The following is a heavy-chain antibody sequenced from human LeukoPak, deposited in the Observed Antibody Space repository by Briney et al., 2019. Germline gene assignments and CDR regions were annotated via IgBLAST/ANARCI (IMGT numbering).Heavy chain of an antibody. Sequence: SETLSLTCAVNGGSLSDYYWSWIRQSPGKGLEWIGEVNHSGSTNYSPSLKSRVTISIDTSKNQFSLKLSSVTAADTAVYYCARRSGYPYYFDYWGQGTLVTVSS. D-gene: IGHD5-12*01. CDR1: GGSLSDYY. J-gene: IGHJ4*02. CDR2: VNHSGST. CDR3: ARRSGYPYYFDY. V-gene: IGHV4-34*01.